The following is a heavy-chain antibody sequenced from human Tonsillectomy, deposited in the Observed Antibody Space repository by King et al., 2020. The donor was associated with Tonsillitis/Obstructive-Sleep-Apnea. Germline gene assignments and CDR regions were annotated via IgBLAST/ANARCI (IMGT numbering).Heavy chain of an antibody. D-gene: IGHD6-6*01. Sequence: EVQLVESGAEVKKPGESLKISCEGSGYSFTSYWIGLVRQMPGKGLEWMGIIYPVDSDTRYSPSFQGQVTISADKSSSTAYLQWSSLKASDTAIYYCARQYTTSQQSDYWGQGTLVTVSS. J-gene: IGHJ4*02. CDR3: ARQYTTSQQSDY. CDR2: IYPVDSDT. V-gene: IGHV5-51*01. CDR1: GYSFTSYW.